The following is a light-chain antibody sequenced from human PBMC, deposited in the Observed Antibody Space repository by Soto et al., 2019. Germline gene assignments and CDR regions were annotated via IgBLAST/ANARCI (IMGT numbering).Light chain of an antibody. Sequence: EIVLTQSPATLSLSPGERATLSCRASQSVSSYLAWYQQKPGQTPRLLIYDASHRATGIPARFSGSGSGTDFTLTISSLEPGDFAVYYCQQRSNWPRTFGQGTKVEIK. J-gene: IGKJ1*01. CDR1: QSVSSY. CDR3: QQRSNWPRT. V-gene: IGKV3-11*01. CDR2: DAS.